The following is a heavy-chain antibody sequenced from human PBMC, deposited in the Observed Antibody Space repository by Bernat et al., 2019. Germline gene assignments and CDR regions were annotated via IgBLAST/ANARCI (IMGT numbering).Heavy chain of an antibody. Sequence: QVLLQESGPGLVKPSETLSLTCAVSGYSISSGYYWGWIRQPPGKGLEWIGSIYHSGSTYYNPSLKSRVTISVDPSKNPFSLKPSSVTAAGTAVYYCARVHYYGSGGGLIHPWGQGTLVTGSS. CDR2: IYHSGST. D-gene: IGHD3-10*01. CDR1: GYSISSGYY. J-gene: IGHJ5*02. CDR3: ARVHYYGSGGGLIHP. V-gene: IGHV4-38-2*01.